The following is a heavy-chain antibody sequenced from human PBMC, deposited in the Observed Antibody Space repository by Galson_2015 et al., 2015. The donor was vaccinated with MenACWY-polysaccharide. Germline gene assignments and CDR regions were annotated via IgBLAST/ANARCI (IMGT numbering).Heavy chain of an antibody. CDR3: ARVLGAARPRFDY. V-gene: IGHV4-39*07. CDR1: GDSISSSSYF. Sequence: ESLSLTCPVSGDSISSSSYFWGWIRQPPGKGLEWIGSIPSSGSTYSNPSLKSRVTISVDTSENQFSLKLNSVTAADMAVYYCARVLGAARPRFDYWGQGTLVTVSS. CDR2: IPSSGST. J-gene: IGHJ4*02. D-gene: IGHD3-16*01.